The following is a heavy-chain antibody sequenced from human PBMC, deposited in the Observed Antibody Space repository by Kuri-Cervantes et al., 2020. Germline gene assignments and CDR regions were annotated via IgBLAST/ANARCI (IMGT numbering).Heavy chain of an antibody. CDR1: GGSISSGDYY. V-gene: IGHV4-30-4*01. CDR2: IHYSGST. CDR3: AREMTTLNTTLDY. D-gene: IGHD4-17*01. Sequence: SEPLSLTCTVSGGSISSGDYYWSWIRQPPGKGLEWVGYIHYSGSTYYNPSLKSRVTISVDTSKNQFSLKLSSVTAADTAVYYCAREMTTLNTTLDYWGQGTLVTVSS. J-gene: IGHJ4*02.